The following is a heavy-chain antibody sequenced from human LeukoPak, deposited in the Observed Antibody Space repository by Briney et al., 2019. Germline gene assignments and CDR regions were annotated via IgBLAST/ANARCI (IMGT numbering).Heavy chain of an antibody. D-gene: IGHD3-10*02. V-gene: IGHV3-23*01. CDR1: GFTFSNYA. J-gene: IGHJ6*04. Sequence: GGSLRLSCEASGFTFSNYAMSWVRQAPGKVLEWVSGISDSGGSTYYADSVKGRFTISRDNSKNTLYLQMNSLRAEDTAVYYCAELGITMIGGVWGKGTTVTISS. CDR3: AELGITMIGGV. CDR2: ISDSGGST.